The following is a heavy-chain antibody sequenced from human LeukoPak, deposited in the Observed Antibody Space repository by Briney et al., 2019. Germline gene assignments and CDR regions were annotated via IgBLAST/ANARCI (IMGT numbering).Heavy chain of an antibody. D-gene: IGHD3-22*01. Sequence: KPSEALSLTCAVSGYSISSGYYWGWIRPPPGKGLEWIGSIYHSGSTYYNPSLKSRVTISVDTSKNQFSLKLSSVTAADTAVYYCASMPAGYYYDSSGYYYYYYYMDVWGKGTTVTVSS. V-gene: IGHV4-38-2*01. CDR3: ASMPAGYYYDSSGYYYYYYYMDV. CDR2: IYHSGST. J-gene: IGHJ6*03. CDR1: GYSISSGYY.